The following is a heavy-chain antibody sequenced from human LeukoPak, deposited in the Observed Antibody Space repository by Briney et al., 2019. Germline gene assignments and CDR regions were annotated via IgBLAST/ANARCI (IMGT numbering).Heavy chain of an antibody. CDR3: AGAEEVVVAANYYYYGMDV. CDR2: IIPIFGTA. J-gene: IGHJ6*04. D-gene: IGHD2-15*01. CDR1: GGTFSSYA. V-gene: IGHV1-69*06. Sequence: SVKVSCKASGGTFSSYAISWVRQAPGQGLGWMGGIIPIFGTANYAQKFQGRVTITADKSTSTAYMELSSLRSEDTAVYYCAGAEEVVVAANYYYYGMDVWGKGTTVTVSS.